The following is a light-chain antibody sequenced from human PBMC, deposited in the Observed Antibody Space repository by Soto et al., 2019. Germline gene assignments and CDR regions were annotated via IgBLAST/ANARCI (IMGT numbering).Light chain of an antibody. CDR3: RHYRNWPPT. Sequence: EVVMTQSPATLSVSPGERVTLSCRASESVHRNLAWYQQKPGQGPSLLIYYASTRAIGVPDRFTGSGSGKEFTLTISSLQSEDFGVYHCRHYRNWPPTVGAGTKVEIK. CDR1: ESVHRN. V-gene: IGKV3-15*01. CDR2: YAS. J-gene: IGKJ3*01.